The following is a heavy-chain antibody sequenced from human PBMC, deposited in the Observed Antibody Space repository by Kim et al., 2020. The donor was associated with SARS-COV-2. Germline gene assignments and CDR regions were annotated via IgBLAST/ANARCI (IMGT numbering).Heavy chain of an antibody. V-gene: IGHV3-23*01. J-gene: IGHJ4*02. CDR3: ARDRGDYGGNSGLDY. Sequence: GGSLRLSCTGSEFTFSSHAMTWVRQAPGKGLEWVSGMRGSGRSTYYADSVKGRVTISRDNSKNTLYLPMYSLRAEDTAVYYCARDRGDYGGNSGLDYWGQGTLVTVSS. D-gene: IGHD4-17*01. CDR1: EFTFSSHA. CDR2: MRGSGRST.